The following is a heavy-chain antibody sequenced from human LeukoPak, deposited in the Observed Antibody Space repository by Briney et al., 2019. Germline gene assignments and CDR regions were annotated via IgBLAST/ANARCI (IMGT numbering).Heavy chain of an antibody. J-gene: IGHJ4*02. D-gene: IGHD2-21*01. V-gene: IGHV1-69*02. Sequence: ASVKVSCKASGDTFTGYYMHWVRQAPGQGLEWMGRIIPILGIANYAQKFQGRVTITADKSTSTAYMELSSLRSEDTAVYYCADHYSRRDWGQGTLVTVSS. CDR2: IIPILGIA. CDR3: ADHYSRRD. CDR1: GDTFTGYY.